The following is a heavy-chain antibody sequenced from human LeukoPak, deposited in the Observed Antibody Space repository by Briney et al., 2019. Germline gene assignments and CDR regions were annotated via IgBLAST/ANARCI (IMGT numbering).Heavy chain of an antibody. CDR2: IKSKTDGGTT. D-gene: IGHD1-26*01. CDR1: GLTFSNAW. V-gene: IGHV3-15*01. J-gene: IGHJ6*03. CDR3: AKPPWSGSYYYYYMDV. Sequence: GGSLRLSCAASGLTFSNAWMSWVRQAPGKGLEWVGRIKSKTDGGTTDYAAPVKGRFTIPRDDSKNTLYLQMNSLRAEDTAVYYCAKPPWSGSYYYYYMDVWGKGTTVTVSS.